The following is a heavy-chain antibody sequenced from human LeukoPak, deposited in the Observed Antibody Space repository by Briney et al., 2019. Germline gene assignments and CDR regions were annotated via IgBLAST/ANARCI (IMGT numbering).Heavy chain of an antibody. Sequence: PSETLSLTCTVSGGSISSSSYYWGWIRQPPGKGLEWIGTIYYSGSTYYNPSLKSRVTISVDTSKNQFSLKLSSVTAADTAVYYCASSGSGSGSYFSLLWGQGTLVTVSS. D-gene: IGHD3-10*01. V-gene: IGHV4-39*01. CDR3: ASSGSGSGSYFSLL. CDR1: GGSISSSSYY. J-gene: IGHJ4*02. CDR2: IYYSGST.